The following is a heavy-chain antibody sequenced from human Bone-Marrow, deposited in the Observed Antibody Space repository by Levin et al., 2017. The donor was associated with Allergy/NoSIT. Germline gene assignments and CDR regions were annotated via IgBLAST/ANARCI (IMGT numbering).Heavy chain of an antibody. Sequence: GGSLRLSCAASGFSFSGYAMDRVRQAPGKGLEWVALISFDGDHKYYADSVKGRFTISRDNSKDTLYLQMNSLRPEDTAVYFCAKVRSRSSAMGPADYWGQGTLVTVSS. D-gene: IGHD6-6*01. J-gene: IGHJ4*02. CDR3: AKVRSRSSAMGPADY. V-gene: IGHV3-30*04. CDR1: GFSFSGYA. CDR2: ISFDGDHK.